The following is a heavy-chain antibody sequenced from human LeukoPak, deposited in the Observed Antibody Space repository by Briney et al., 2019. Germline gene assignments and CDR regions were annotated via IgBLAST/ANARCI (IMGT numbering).Heavy chain of an antibody. CDR2: ISSSSSYI. V-gene: IGHV3-21*01. CDR1: GFTCSSYS. CDR3: ARDFSIDYDSSGHYYGAFDI. J-gene: IGHJ3*02. D-gene: IGHD3-22*01. Sequence: GGSLRLSCAASGFTCSSYSMNWVRQAPGKGLEWVSSISSSSSYIYYADSVKGRFTISRDNAKNSLYLQMNSLRAEDTAVYYCARDFSIDYDSSGHYYGAFDIWGQGTMVTVSS.